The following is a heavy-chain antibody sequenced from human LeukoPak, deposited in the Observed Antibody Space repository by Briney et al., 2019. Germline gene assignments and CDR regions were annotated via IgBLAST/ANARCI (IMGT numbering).Heavy chain of an antibody. D-gene: IGHD3-10*01. V-gene: IGHV4-30-4*02. J-gene: IGHJ4*02. CDR3: ARAGVYYASGSYLGY. Sequence: SETLSLTCTVSGGSIFTDDIYWSWIRQPPGRGLEWIGYIYYSGSTYYNPSLKSRVTILLDTSENHFSLKLSSVTAADTAVYYCARAGVYYASGSYLGYWGQGTPVTVSS. CDR2: IYYSGST. CDR1: GGSIFTDDIY.